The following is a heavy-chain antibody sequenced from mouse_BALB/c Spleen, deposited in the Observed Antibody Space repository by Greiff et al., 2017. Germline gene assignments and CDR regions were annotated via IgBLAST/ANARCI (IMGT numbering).Heavy chain of an antibody. J-gene: IGHJ4*01. D-gene: IGHD3-1*01. CDR1: GFSLTGYG. Sequence: VQRVESGPGLVAPSQSLSITCTVSGFSLTGYGVNWVRQPPGKGLEWLGMIWGDGSTDYNSALKSRLSISKDNSKSQVFLKMNSLQTDDTARYYCARDPGYVDYAMDYWGQGTSVTVSS. V-gene: IGHV2-6-7*01. CDR3: ARDPGYVDYAMDY. CDR2: IWGDGST.